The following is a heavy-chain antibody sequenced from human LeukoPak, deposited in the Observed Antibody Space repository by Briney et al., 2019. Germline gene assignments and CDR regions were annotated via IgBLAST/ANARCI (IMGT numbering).Heavy chain of an antibody. J-gene: IGHJ4*02. V-gene: IGHV4-4*02. CDR2: IYHSGST. CDR3: ARYSGSYYPFDY. CDR1: GGSISSRNW. D-gene: IGHD1-26*01. Sequence: SETLSLTCTVSGGSISSRNWWSWVRQPPGKGLEWIGEIYHSGSTNYNPSLKSRVTISVDKSKNQFSLKLSSVTAADTAVYYCARYSGSYYPFDYWGQGTLVTVSS.